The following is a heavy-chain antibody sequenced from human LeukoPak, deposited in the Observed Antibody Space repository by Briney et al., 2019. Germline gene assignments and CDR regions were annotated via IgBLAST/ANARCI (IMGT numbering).Heavy chain of an antibody. Sequence: PGGSLRLSCAASGFSFSNYEMNGVRQAPGKGREGVSYISSSGRVISYADSVKGGVTISRDNAKNSLYLQMNSLRAEDTAVYYCARDVEPDAFDIWGQGTMVTVSS. CDR1: GFSFSNYE. CDR3: ARDVEPDAFDI. J-gene: IGHJ3*02. CDR2: ISSSGRVI. V-gene: IGHV3-48*03. D-gene: IGHD1-1*01.